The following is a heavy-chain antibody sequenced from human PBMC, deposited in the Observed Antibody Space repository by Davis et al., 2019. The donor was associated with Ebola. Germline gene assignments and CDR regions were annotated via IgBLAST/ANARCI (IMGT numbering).Heavy chain of an antibody. V-gene: IGHV4-34*01. J-gene: IGHJ6*02. D-gene: IGHD5-18*01. CDR1: GGSFSGYY. CDR3: ARLYSYAHYYDYGMDV. CDR2: INHSGST. Sequence: MPGGSLRLSCAVYGGSFSGYYWSWIRQPPGKGLEWIGEINHSGSTNYNPSLKSRVTISVDTSKNQFSLKLSSVTAADTAVYYCARLYSYAHYYDYGMDVWGQGTTVTVSS.